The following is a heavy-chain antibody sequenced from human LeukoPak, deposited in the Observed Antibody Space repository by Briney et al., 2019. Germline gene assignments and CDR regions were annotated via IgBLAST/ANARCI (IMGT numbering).Heavy chain of an antibody. CDR3: ARGHDILTGYSQGFDP. J-gene: IGHJ5*02. CDR2: INPNSGGT. Sequence: ASVKVSCKASGYTFTGYYMHWVRQAPGQGLERMGWINPNSGGTNYAQKFQGRVTMTRDTSISTAYMELSRLRSDDTAVYYCARGHDILTGYSQGFDPWGQGTLVTVSS. V-gene: IGHV1-2*02. D-gene: IGHD3-9*01. CDR1: GYTFTGYY.